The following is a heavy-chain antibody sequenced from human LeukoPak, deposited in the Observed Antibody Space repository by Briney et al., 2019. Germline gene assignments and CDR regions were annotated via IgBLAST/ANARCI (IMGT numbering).Heavy chain of an antibody. D-gene: IGHD2-8*01. CDR1: GYTFTDYH. V-gene: IGHV1-2*02. J-gene: IGHJ5*02. CDR2: INPHSGDT. Sequence: GASVKVSCKASGYTFTDYHMHWVRQAPGQGFEWMGWINPHSGDTKYAQNLQGRVTMTRDTSISTAYMDLSSLRSDDTAVYYCARELQLDDCTRINCYQPMVDPWGQGTLVTVSS. CDR3: ARELQLDDCTRINCYQPMVDP.